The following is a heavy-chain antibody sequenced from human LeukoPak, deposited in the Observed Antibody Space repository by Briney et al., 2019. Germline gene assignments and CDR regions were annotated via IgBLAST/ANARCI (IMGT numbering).Heavy chain of an antibody. J-gene: IGHJ5*02. Sequence: PGGPLRLSCAASGFTFSSYAMSWVRQAPGKGLEWVSAISGSGGSTYYADSVKGRFTISRDNSKNTLYLQMNSLRAEDTAVYYCAKDYDSSGNNWFDPWGQGTLVTVSS. V-gene: IGHV3-23*01. CDR1: GFTFSSYA. CDR3: AKDYDSSGNNWFDP. D-gene: IGHD3-22*01. CDR2: ISGSGGST.